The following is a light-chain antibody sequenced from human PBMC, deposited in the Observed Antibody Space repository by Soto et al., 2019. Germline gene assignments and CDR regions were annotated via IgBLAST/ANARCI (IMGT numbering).Light chain of an antibody. CDR3: QQYNSYS. J-gene: IGKJ1*01. V-gene: IGKV3-15*01. CDR1: HSVSSS. Sequence: EVVMTQSPATLSVSPGERATLSCRASHSVSSSLAWYQQKPGQAPRLLISGASTRAAGIPARFSGSGSGTEFTLTISSLQPDDFATYYCQQYNSYSFGQGTKVDIK. CDR2: GAS.